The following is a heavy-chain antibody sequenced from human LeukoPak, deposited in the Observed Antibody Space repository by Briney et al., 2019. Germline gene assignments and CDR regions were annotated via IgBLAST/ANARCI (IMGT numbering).Heavy chain of an antibody. Sequence: PGRSLRLSCAASGFTFSSYGMHWVRQAPGKGLEWVAVISYDGSNKYYADTVKGRFTISRDNSQNTLYLQMNSLRAEDTAVYYCAKTRDAWGNAFDIWGQGTMVTVSS. D-gene: IGHD3-16*01. J-gene: IGHJ3*02. CDR2: ISYDGSNK. CDR3: AKTRDAWGNAFDI. V-gene: IGHV3-30*18. CDR1: GFTFSSYG.